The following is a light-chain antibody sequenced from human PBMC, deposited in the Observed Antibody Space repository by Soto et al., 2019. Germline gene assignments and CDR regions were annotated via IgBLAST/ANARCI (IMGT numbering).Light chain of an antibody. CDR3: QQRSNWPLT. CDR2: GAS. CDR1: QSVSSS. V-gene: IGKV3-11*01. Sequence: EIVLTQSPATLSLSPGETATLSCRASQSVSSSVAWYQHKPGQSPRLLIYGASTRATGIPARFSGSGSGTGFTLTIIGLEPEDFAIYYCQQRSNWPLTFGGGTKVDIK. J-gene: IGKJ4*01.